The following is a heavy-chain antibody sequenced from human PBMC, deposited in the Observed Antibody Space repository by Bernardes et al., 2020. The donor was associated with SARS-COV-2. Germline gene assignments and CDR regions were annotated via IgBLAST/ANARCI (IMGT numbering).Heavy chain of an antibody. CDR2: IVVGSGNT. J-gene: IGHJ6*02. Sequence: SVKVSCKASGFTFISSAVQWVRQARGQRLEWIGWIVVGSGNTNYAQKFQERVTITRDMSTSTVYMELSSLRSEDTAVYYCAADVACCSTRRYFSLLRYYGMDVWGQGTTVTVSS. CDR1: GFTFISSA. V-gene: IGHV1-58*01. D-gene: IGHD2-2*01. CDR3: AADVACCSTRRYFSLLRYYGMDV.